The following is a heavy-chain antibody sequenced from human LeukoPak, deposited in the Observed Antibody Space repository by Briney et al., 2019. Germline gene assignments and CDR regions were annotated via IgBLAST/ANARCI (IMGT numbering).Heavy chain of an antibody. CDR3: ARERTYYFDY. V-gene: IGHV4-30-4*01. CDR2: TYYRGST. Sequence: SETLSLTCTLSGGSISSGDYYWSWIRQPPGQGPEWIGYTYYRGSTYYNPSLKSRVITSVDTSKNQFSLKLSSMIAADTAVYYCARERTYYFDYWGQGTQVTVSS. CDR1: GGSISSGDYY. J-gene: IGHJ4*02.